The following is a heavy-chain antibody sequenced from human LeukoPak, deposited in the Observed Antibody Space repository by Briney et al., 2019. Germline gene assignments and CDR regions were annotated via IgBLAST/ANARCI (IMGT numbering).Heavy chain of an antibody. CDR2: IYYSGST. V-gene: IGHV4-31*03. D-gene: IGHD3-10*01. Sequence: SQTLSLTCTVSGVSISSGGYCWSWLRQHPGKGLEWIVYIYYSGSTYYNPSVKSRVTISVDTSKNQFSLKLSSVTAADTAVYYCARDRLWFGELFGPTGMDVWGQGTTVTVSS. J-gene: IGHJ6*02. CDR1: GVSISSGGYC. CDR3: ARDRLWFGELFGPTGMDV.